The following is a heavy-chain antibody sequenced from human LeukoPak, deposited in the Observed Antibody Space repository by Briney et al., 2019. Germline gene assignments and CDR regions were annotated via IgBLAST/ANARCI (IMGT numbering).Heavy chain of an antibody. D-gene: IGHD2-15*01. CDR1: GFTFSSYS. J-gene: IGHJ3*02. CDR2: LGSSSGYI. Sequence: GGSLRLSCVASGFTFSSYSMNWVRQAPGKGLEWVSILGSSSGYINYADSVRGRVTISRDNAKNSLYLQVNSLRAEDTAVYYCAREYCSGGTCYWGAFDIWGQGTMVTVSP. CDR3: AREYCSGGTCYWGAFDI. V-gene: IGHV3-21*01.